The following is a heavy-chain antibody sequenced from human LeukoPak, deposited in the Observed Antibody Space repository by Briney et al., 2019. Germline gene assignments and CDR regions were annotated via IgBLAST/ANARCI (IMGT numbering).Heavy chain of an antibody. CDR3: NGGSSWDPYNY. CDR2: IYYTGST. CDR1: GGSIRRYY. V-gene: IGHV4-59*01. J-gene: IGHJ4*02. D-gene: IGHD6-13*01. Sequence: SETLSLTCTVSGGSIRRYYWSWIRQPPGKGLEWIGYIYYTGSTNYNPSLKSRVTISVDTSKNQFSLKLSYVTAADTAVYYCNGGSSWDPYNYWGQGILVTVSS.